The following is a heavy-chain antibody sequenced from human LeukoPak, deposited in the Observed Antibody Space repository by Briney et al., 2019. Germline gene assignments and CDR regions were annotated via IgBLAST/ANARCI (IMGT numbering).Heavy chain of an antibody. Sequence: ASVKVSCKASGYTFTGYYMHWVRQAPGQGLEWMGWINPNSGGTSYAQKFQGRVTMTRDTSISTAYMELSRLRSDDTAVYYCARDKSGNSGWYSYFDYWGQGTLVTVSS. D-gene: IGHD6-19*01. CDR2: INPNSGGT. CDR3: ARDKSGNSGWYSYFDY. V-gene: IGHV1-2*02. J-gene: IGHJ4*02. CDR1: GYTFTGYY.